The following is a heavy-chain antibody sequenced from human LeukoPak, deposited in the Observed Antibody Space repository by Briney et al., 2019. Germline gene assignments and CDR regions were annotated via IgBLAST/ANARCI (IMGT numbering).Heavy chain of an antibody. CDR2: FDPEDGET. CDR3: ATGRSAHSYVLDY. D-gene: IGHD5-18*01. CDR1: GNTLTELS. Sequence: ASVKVSCKVSGNTLTELSMHWVRQAPGKGLEWMGLFDPEDGETIYAQKFQGRVTMTEDTSTDTAYMQLSSLRSEDTAVYYCATGRSAHSYVLDYWGKGTLVTVSS. J-gene: IGHJ4*02. V-gene: IGHV1-24*01.